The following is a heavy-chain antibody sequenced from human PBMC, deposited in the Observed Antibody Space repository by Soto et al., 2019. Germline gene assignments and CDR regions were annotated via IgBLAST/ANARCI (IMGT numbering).Heavy chain of an antibody. CDR3: AKAFDNSGYTYERAFYY. V-gene: IGHV3-23*01. J-gene: IGHJ4*02. D-gene: IGHD3-22*01. CDR1: GFTFSSYA. CDR2: VSGLGNGV. Sequence: EVQLLESGGGLVQPGGSLRLSCAASGFTFSSYAMAWVRQAPGKGLEWVSTVSGLGNGVYQPDYEKGRFTISRDNVKNTVDLQMNGLRVEDTALYYCAKAFDNSGYTYERAFYYWGQGALVTVSS.